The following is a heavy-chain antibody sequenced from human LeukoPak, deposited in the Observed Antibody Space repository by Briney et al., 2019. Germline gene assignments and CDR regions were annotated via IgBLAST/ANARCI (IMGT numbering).Heavy chain of an antibody. D-gene: IGHD1-20*01. CDR1: GFTFSNNS. J-gene: IGHJ4*02. CDR3: VPLNWNPPGDFDR. Sequence: GGSLRLSCAASGFTFSNNSMNWVRQVPGKGLEWVSSISSTSTYTYHADSVKGRFTISRDNAKNSLYLQMNSLRVEDTAVYYCVPLNWNPPGDFDRWGQGTLVTVSS. V-gene: IGHV3-21*01. CDR2: ISSTSTYT.